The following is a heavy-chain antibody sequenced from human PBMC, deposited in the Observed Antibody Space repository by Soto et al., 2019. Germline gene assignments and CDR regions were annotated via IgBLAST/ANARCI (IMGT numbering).Heavy chain of an antibody. CDR1: GGSISSSDFY. J-gene: IGHJ6*02. V-gene: IGHV4-39*02. D-gene: IGHD3-3*01. Sequence: SETLSLTCTVSGGSISSSDFYWGWLRRTPGKGLEFIGSMYYSGTTYYNPSLKSRVTISVDTSKNQFTLKLISVTAADTAVYYCARDQRITVFGARGYCNGMDVWGQGTTVTVSS. CDR2: MYYSGTT. CDR3: ARDQRITVFGARGYCNGMDV.